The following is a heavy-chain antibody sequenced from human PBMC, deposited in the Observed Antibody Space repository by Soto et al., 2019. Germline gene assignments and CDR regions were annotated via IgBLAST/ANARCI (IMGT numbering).Heavy chain of an antibody. V-gene: IGHV3-21*01. Sequence: PGGSLRLSCAASGFTFSSYSMSWVRQAPGEGLEWVSSISSSSSYIYYADSVKGRFTISRDNAKNSLYLQMNSLRAEDTAVYYCAREGLNYDILTGHYGMDVWGQGTTVTVS. CDR3: AREGLNYDILTGHYGMDV. CDR1: GFTFSSYS. CDR2: ISSSSSYI. J-gene: IGHJ6*02. D-gene: IGHD3-9*01.